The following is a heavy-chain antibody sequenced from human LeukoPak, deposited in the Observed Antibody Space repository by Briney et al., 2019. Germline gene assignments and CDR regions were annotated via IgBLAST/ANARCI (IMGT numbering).Heavy chain of an antibody. V-gene: IGHV3-23*01. Sequence: PGGSLRLSCAASGFSFRTYTMTWVRQAPGKGLEWVSGMDGSGSSIYYADSVKGRFTITRDNSKNTLYLQMNSLRADDTAAYYCATTSLVASRRFFDYWGEGTLVTVSS. CDR3: ATTSLVASRRFFDY. CDR1: GFSFRTYT. D-gene: IGHD5-12*01. J-gene: IGHJ4*02. CDR2: MDGSGSSI.